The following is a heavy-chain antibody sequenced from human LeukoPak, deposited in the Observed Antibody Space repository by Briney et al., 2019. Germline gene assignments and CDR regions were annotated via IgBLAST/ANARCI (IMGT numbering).Heavy chain of an antibody. CDR3: AKVGRNYYDSSGPFDY. CDR2: ISGSGGST. CDR1: GFTFSSYA. D-gene: IGHD3-22*01. J-gene: IGHJ4*02. Sequence: GGSLRLSCAASGFTFSSYAMSWVRQAPGKGLEWVSAISGSGGSTYYADSVKGRFTISRDNSKNTLYLQMNSLRAEDTAVYYCAKVGRNYYDSSGPFDYWGQGTLVTVSS. V-gene: IGHV3-23*01.